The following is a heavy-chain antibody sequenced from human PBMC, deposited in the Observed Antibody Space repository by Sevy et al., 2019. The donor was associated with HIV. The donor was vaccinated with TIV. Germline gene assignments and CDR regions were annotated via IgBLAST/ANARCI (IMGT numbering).Heavy chain of an antibody. CDR2: IKQDESEK. D-gene: IGHD3-3*01. J-gene: IGHJ4*02. V-gene: IGHV3-7*01. CDR1: GFRFTDYW. Sequence: GGSLRLSCAASGFRFTDYWMSWVRQTPGKGLERVATIKQDESEKYYVDSVKGRFAISRDNGKNSVSLQMNGLRVEDRALYYCAREVGGFNWRPDYFDSWGQGTLVTVSS. CDR3: AREVGGFNWRPDYFDS.